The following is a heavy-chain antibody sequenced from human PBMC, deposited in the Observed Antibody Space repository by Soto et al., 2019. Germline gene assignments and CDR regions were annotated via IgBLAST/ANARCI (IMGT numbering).Heavy chain of an antibody. J-gene: IGHJ6*02. D-gene: IGHD2-2*02. Sequence: SETLSLTCTVSGGSISSYYWSWIRQPPGKGLEWIGYIYYSGSTYYNPSLKSRVTISVDTSKNQFSLKLSSVTAADTAVYYCARDGGGYCSSTSCYTLYGYYGMDVWGQGTTVTVSS. V-gene: IGHV4-59*12. CDR2: IYYSGST. CDR1: GGSISSYY. CDR3: ARDGGGYCSSTSCYTLYGYYGMDV.